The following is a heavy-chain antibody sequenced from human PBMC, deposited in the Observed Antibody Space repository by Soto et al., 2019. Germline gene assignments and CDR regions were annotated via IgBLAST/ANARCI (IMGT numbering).Heavy chain of an antibody. J-gene: IGHJ3*02. D-gene: IGHD2-15*01. CDR2: IYYSGST. CDR1: GGSISSSSYY. V-gene: IGHV4-39*01. CDR3: ASTTWDIVVVGAFDI. Sequence: QLQLQESGPGLVKPSETLSLTCTVSGGSISSSSYYWGWIRQPPGKGLEWIGSIYYSGSTYYNPSLKSRVTISVDTSKNQFSLKLSSVTAADTAVYYCASTTWDIVVVGAFDIWGQGTMVTVSS.